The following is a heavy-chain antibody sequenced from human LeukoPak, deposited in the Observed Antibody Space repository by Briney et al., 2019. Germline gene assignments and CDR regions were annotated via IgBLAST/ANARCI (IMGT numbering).Heavy chain of an antibody. CDR1: GYTFTDYY. CDR2: INPNSGGT. D-gene: IGHD6-19*01. J-gene: IGHJ4*02. CDR3: ARLDAIAVAGGSLDY. Sequence: ASVKVSCKASGYTFTDYYIHWVRQAPGQGLEWMGWINPNSGGTNYAQKFQGRVTMTRDTSISTAYMELSRLRSDDTAVYYCARLDAIAVAGGSLDYWGQGTLVTVSS. V-gene: IGHV1-2*02.